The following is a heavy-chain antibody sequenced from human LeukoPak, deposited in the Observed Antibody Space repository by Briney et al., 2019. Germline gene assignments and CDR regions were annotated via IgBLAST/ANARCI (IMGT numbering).Heavy chain of an antibody. D-gene: IGHD1-1*01. CDR3: ARSTGGGGSGWLDC. CDR1: GFTFSSYA. J-gene: IGHJ5*01. CDR2: ISGSGGST. Sequence: QPGGSLRLSCAASGFTFSSYAMSWVRQAPGKGLEWVSVISGSGGSTYYADSVKGRFTISRDNSKNTLYLQMNSLRAEDTAVYYCARSTGGGGSGWLDCWGQGTLVTVSS. V-gene: IGHV3-23*01.